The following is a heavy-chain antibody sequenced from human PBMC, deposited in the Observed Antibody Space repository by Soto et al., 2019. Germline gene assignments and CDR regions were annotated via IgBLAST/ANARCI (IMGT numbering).Heavy chain of an antibody. CDR3: ARHRRGQLRPYGMDV. CDR2: IDPSDSYT. V-gene: IGHV5-10-1*01. J-gene: IGHJ6*02. Sequence: PGESLKISCNGSGYSFTSYWISWVRQRPGKGLEWMGRIDPSDSYTNYSPSFQGHVTISADKSISTAYLQWSSLKASDTAMYYCARHRRGQLRPYGMDVWGQGTTVTVSS. CDR1: GYSFTSYW. D-gene: IGHD6-6*01.